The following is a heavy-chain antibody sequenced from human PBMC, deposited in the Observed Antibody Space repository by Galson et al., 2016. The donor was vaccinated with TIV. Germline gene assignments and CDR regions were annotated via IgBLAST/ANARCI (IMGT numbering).Heavy chain of an antibody. CDR3: ARIIGYWVGYYTMDV. J-gene: IGHJ4*02. CDR1: GFTFSGHS. Sequence: SLRLSCAASGFTFSGHSMNWVRQAPGKGLEWVSSISNSGDYIYYSDSMKGRFTISRDNAKKSLYLQMHSLRAEDTAVYYCARIIGYWVGYYTMDVWGPGTLVTVSS. V-gene: IGHV3-21*01. D-gene: IGHD3-10*01. CDR2: ISNSGDYI.